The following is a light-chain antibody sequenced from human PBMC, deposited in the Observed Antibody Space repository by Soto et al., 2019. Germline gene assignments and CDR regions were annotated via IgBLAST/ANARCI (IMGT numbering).Light chain of an antibody. V-gene: IGKV4-1*01. CDR1: QSVLNSSNNKNY. CDR2: WAS. J-gene: IGKJ3*01. Sequence: DIVMTQSPDSLAVALGERATINCKSSQSVLNSSNNKNYLVWYQQKPGQPPKLIIYWASTRESGVPDRFSGSASGTDFTLTISSLQAEDVAVYYCQQYYSTPFTFGPGTKVDIK. CDR3: QQYYSTPFT.